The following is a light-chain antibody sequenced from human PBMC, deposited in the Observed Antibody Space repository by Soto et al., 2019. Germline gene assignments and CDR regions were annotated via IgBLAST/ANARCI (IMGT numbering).Light chain of an antibody. CDR3: QQYNNWPPWT. J-gene: IGKJ1*01. CDR1: QRVGND. CDR2: GAS. Sequence: EIVMTQAPATLSVSPVERATLSCRASQRVGNDLAWYQQKPGQAPRLLIYGASTRATGIPASFSGSGSGTEFTLTMSSLYSEDFAVYYCQQYNNWPPWTFGQGTKVDIK. V-gene: IGKV3-15*01.